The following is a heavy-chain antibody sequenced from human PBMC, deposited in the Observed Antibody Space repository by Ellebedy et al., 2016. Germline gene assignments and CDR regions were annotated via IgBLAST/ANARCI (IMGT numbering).Heavy chain of an antibody. CDR2: IYYSGST. J-gene: IGHJ6*02. CDR1: GASISSSTYY. Sequence: SETLSLTCTVSGASISSSTYYWSWIRQPPGKGLEWIGYIYYSGSTNYNPSLKSRVTISVDTSKNQFSLKLSSVTAADTAVYYCAREGNDILTGPGNYGMDVWGQGTTVTVSS. V-gene: IGHV4-61*01. D-gene: IGHD3-9*01. CDR3: AREGNDILTGPGNYGMDV.